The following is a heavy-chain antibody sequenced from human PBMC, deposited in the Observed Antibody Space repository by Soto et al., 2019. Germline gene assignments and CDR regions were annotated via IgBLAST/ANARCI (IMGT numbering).Heavy chain of an antibody. CDR3: AKNGDFWSWGMDV. V-gene: IGHV3-23*01. CDR2: ISSSGDGT. CDR1: GFTFSTYA. D-gene: IGHD3-3*01. J-gene: IGHJ6*02. Sequence: GGSLRLSCAASGFTFSTYAMTWVRQAPGKGLEWVSMISSSGDGTYYEDSVKGRFTISRDNSRNTLNLQMNSLRAEDTAVYYCAKNGDFWSWGMDVWGQGTKVTVYS.